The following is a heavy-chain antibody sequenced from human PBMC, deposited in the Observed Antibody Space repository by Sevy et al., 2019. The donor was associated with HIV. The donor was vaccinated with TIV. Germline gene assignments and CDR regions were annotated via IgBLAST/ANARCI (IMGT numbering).Heavy chain of an antibody. Sequence: GGSLRLSCAASGFTFSSYSMNWVRQAPGKGLEWVSYIISSSSTIYYADSVKGRFTISRDNAKNSLYLQMKSLRDEDTAVYYCARDVYSSGWPPALDYWGQGTLVTVSS. CDR2: IISSSSTI. D-gene: IGHD6-19*01. J-gene: IGHJ4*02. CDR3: ARDVYSSGWPPALDY. CDR1: GFTFSSYS. V-gene: IGHV3-48*02.